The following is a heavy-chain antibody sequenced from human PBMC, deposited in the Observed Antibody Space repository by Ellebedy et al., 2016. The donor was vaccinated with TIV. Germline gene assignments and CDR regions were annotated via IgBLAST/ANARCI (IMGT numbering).Heavy chain of an antibody. CDR2: ISSSSSYI. D-gene: IGHD2-8*02. CDR1: GFTFSSYS. J-gene: IGHJ3*02. Sequence: GESLKVSCAASGFTFSSYSLNWVRQAPGKGLEWVSSISSSSSYIYYADSVRGRFTVSRDNAKNSLYVQMNSLRAEDTAVYYCARVTGGLGGAFDIWGQGTMVTVSS. V-gene: IGHV3-21*01. CDR3: ARVTGGLGGAFDI.